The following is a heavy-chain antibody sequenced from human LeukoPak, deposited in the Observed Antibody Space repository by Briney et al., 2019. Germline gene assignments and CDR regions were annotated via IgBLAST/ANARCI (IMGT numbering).Heavy chain of an antibody. J-gene: IGHJ4*02. D-gene: IGHD6-19*01. Sequence: ASVKVSCKASGYTFTGYYMHWVRQAPGQGLEWMGWINPNSGGTNYAQKFQGRVTMTRDTSISTAYMELSRLRSDDTAVYYCARVPQWLVRGYYFDYWGQGTLVTVSS. V-gene: IGHV1-2*02. CDR3: ARVPQWLVRGYYFDY. CDR1: GYTFTGYY. CDR2: INPNSGGT.